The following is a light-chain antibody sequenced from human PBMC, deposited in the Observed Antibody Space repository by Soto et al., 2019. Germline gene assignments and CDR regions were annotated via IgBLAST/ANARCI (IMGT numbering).Light chain of an antibody. Sequence: QSALTQPASVSGSPGQSITISCTGTSSDVGGYNYVSWYQQHPGKAPKLMIYEVSNWPSGVSNRFSGSKSGNTASLTISGLQAEDEADYYCSSYTSSSTLLFGGGTKLTVL. CDR2: EVS. V-gene: IGLV2-14*01. CDR1: SSDVGGYNY. J-gene: IGLJ2*01. CDR3: SSYTSSSTLL.